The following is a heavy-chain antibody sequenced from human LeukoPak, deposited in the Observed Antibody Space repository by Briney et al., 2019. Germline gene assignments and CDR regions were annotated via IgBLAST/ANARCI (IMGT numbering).Heavy chain of an antibody. V-gene: IGHV3-7*01. D-gene: IGHD4-17*01. Sequence: GGSLRLSCAASGFTFSSYWMSWVRQAPGKGLERVANIKQDGSEKYYVDSVKGRFTISRDNAKNSLYLQMNSLRAEDTAVYYCARYFIDGDYVYYYYGMDVWGQGTTVTVSS. CDR3: ARYFIDGDYVYYYYGMDV. CDR2: IKQDGSEK. CDR1: GFTFSSYW. J-gene: IGHJ6*02.